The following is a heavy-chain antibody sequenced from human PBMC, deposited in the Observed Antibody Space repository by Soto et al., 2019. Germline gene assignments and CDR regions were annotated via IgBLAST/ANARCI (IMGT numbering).Heavy chain of an antibody. J-gene: IGHJ4*02. CDR1: GYTFTSYA. CDR3: ARARGYSYGQVDS. CDR2: INTGNGDT. Sequence: ASVKVSCKASGYTFTSYAMHWVRQAPGQRLEWMGWINTGNGDTKYSLKFQGRVTITRDTSASTAYMDLSSLRSEDTAVYYCARARGYSYGQVDSWGQGTLVTVSS. D-gene: IGHD5-18*01. V-gene: IGHV1-3*04.